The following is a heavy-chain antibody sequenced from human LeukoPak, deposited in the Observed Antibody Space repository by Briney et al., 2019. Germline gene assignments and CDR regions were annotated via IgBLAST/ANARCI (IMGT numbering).Heavy chain of an antibody. J-gene: IGHJ4*02. V-gene: IGHV3-23*01. D-gene: IGHD7-27*01. Sequence: GGSLRLSCAASGLTFSSYTMSWVRQAPGKGLEWVSTITTSDGNTYYADSVKGRFTVSRDNSKNTLFLQMNRLRAEDTAIYYCAKDGGLWVSAHWGDSWGLGTLVTVSS. CDR2: ITTSDGNT. CDR1: GLTFSSYT. CDR3: AKDGGLWVSAHWGDS.